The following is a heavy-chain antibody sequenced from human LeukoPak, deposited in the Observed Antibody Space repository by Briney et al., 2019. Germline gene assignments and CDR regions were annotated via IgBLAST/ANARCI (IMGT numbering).Heavy chain of an antibody. CDR1: GYTFTDYY. CDR3: ARAGVWDYSDSSGYHNAAFDI. J-gene: IGHJ3*02. V-gene: IGHV1-2*02. CDR2: INPSSGGT. Sequence: ASVKVSCKASGYTFTDYYMHWVRQAPGQGLEWMGWINPSSGGTNYAQKFQGRVAVTRDTSISTAYMDLSRLRSDDTAVYYCARAGVWDYSDSSGYHNAAFDIWGQGTMVTVSS. D-gene: IGHD3-22*01.